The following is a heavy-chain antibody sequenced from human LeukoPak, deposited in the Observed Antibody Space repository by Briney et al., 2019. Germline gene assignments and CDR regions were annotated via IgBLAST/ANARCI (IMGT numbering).Heavy chain of an antibody. J-gene: IGHJ4*02. Sequence: GGSLRLSCAASGFTFSSFAMSWVRQSPGEGLEWVSAMSGSGGMTYSADSVKGRFTISRDNSKDTLYLQMNSLRAEDTAIYYCAKGPFFYYDASGYNYFESWGQGTLVTVSS. D-gene: IGHD3-22*01. CDR1: GFTFSSFA. CDR3: AKGPFFYYDASGYNYFES. V-gene: IGHV3-23*01. CDR2: MSGSGGMT.